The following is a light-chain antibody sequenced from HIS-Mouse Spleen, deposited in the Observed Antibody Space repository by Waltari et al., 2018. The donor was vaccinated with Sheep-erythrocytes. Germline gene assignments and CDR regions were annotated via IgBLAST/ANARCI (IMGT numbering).Light chain of an antibody. CDR1: SSDVGGYNY. CDR2: EVS. CDR3: SSYAGSNNWV. Sequence: QSALTQPPSASWSPGQSVTISCTGTSSDVGGYNYVSWYQQHPGKAPKLMIYEVSKRPSRVPDRFSGSKSGNTSSLTVSGLQAVDEADYYCSSYAGSNNWVFGGGTKLTVL. J-gene: IGLJ3*02. V-gene: IGLV2-8*01.